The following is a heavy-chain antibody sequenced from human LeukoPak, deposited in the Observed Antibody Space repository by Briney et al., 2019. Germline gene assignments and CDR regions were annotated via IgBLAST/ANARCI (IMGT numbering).Heavy chain of an antibody. D-gene: IGHD3-10*01. J-gene: IGHJ4*02. CDR3: ARQKWFGELYYYFDY. Sequence: SETLSLTCTVSGGSISSSSYYWGWIRQPPGKGLEWIGSIYYSGSTHYNPSLKSRVTISVDTSKNQFSLKLSSVTAADTAVYYCARQKWFGELYYYFDYWGQGTLVTVSS. CDR1: GGSISSSSYY. V-gene: IGHV4-39*01. CDR2: IYYSGST.